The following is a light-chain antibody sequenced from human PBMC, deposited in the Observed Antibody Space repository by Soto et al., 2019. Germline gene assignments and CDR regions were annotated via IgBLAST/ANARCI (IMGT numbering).Light chain of an antibody. V-gene: IGKV1-9*01. CDR3: QQLNSYPRALT. CDR2: AAS. CDR1: QGISSY. Sequence: IQLTQSPSSLSASVGDRVTITCRASQGISSYLAWYQQKPGKAPKLLIYAASTLQSGVPSRFSGSGSGTDFTLTISSQQPEDFATYYCQQLNSYPRALTFGGGTKVEIK. J-gene: IGKJ4*01.